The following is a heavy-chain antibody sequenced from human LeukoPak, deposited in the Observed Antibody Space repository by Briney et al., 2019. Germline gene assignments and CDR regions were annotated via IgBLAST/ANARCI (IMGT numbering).Heavy chain of an antibody. CDR3: ARDWYYDSAGYFPY. CDR1: GFTFSRYA. Sequence: GMSLRLSCAASGFTFSRYAMHGVRQAPGKGLEGVAVICNDGSNQNYADSVKGRFTISRDNYKKMVYVQMNSLRVDDTAVYYCARDWYYDSAGYFPYWGLGTLVTVSS. V-gene: IGHV3-33*01. D-gene: IGHD3-22*01. CDR2: ICNDGSNQ. J-gene: IGHJ4*02.